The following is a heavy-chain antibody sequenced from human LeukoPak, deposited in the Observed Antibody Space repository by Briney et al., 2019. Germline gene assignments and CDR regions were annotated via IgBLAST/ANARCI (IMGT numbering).Heavy chain of an antibody. D-gene: IGHD3-3*01. CDR3: ARFITPITIFGVGPAGERSQRYYMDV. J-gene: IGHJ6*03. Sequence: TGGSLRLSCAASGFPFSNAWMSWVRQAPGKGLEWVGRIKSKTDGGTTDYAAPVKGRFTISRDDSKNTLYLQMNSLKTEDTAVYYCARFITPITIFGVGPAGERSQRYYMDVWGKGTTVTVSS. V-gene: IGHV3-15*01. CDR2: IKSKTDGGTT. CDR1: GFPFSNAW.